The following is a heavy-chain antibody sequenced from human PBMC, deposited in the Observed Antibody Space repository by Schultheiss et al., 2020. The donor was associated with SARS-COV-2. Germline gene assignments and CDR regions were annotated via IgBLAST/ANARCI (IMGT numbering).Heavy chain of an antibody. V-gene: IGHV1-2*06. Sequence: GESLKISCKASGYTFTSYGISWVRQAPGQGLEWMGRINPKTGDTHYAQKFQGGVTMTWDTSISTAYMELSRLRSDDTAVYYCASAQLVGYGMDVWGQGTTVTVSS. CDR1: GYTFTSYG. CDR2: INPKTGDT. J-gene: IGHJ6*02. CDR3: ASAQLVGYGMDV. D-gene: IGHD6-6*01.